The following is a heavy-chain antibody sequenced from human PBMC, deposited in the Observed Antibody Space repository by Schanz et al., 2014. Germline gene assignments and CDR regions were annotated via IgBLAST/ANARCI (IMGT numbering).Heavy chain of an antibody. Sequence: QLQLQQSGPDEKQPGSTVKVSCKASGYIFINSGISWVRQAPGQGLEWMGWISVYNHNKEYDQKFQGRVTMTTDTSASTAYMELRSLRSDDTAVYYCARSAGRDFWSGYYARFGYWGQGTLVTVSS. J-gene: IGHJ4*02. CDR1: GYIFINSG. CDR2: ISVYNHNK. V-gene: IGHV1-18*01. CDR3: ARSAGRDFWSGYYARFGY. D-gene: IGHD3-3*01.